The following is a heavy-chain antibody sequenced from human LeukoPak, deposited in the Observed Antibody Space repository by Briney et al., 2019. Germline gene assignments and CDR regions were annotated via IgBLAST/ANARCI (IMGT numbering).Heavy chain of an antibody. CDR1: GYTFTSYY. D-gene: IGHD6-19*01. V-gene: IGHV1-46*01. Sequence: ASVKVSCKASGYTFTSYYMHWVRQAPGQGLEWMGIINPSGGSTSYAQKFQGRVTMTRDMSTSTVYMELSSLRSEDTAVYYCARDSVAGMIDYYYMDVWGKGTTVTVSS. CDR2: INPSGGST. J-gene: IGHJ6*03. CDR3: ARDSVAGMIDYYYMDV.